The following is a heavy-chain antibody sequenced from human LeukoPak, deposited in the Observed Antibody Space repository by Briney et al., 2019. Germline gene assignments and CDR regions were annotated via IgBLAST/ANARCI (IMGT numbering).Heavy chain of an antibody. CDR2: IKSKSERGTT. CDR1: GFTFSNGW. D-gene: IGHD2-2*02. V-gene: IGHV3-15*01. J-gene: IGHJ4*02. CDR3: TSNLYCSTSSCYTLDN. Sequence: GGSLRLACAASGFTFSNGWMSWVRQAPGKGLEWVGRIKSKSERGTTDYAAPVKGRFTISRDGSTKTVSLHMNSLKTEDTAVYFCTSNLYCSTSSCYTLDNWGQGTLVAVSP.